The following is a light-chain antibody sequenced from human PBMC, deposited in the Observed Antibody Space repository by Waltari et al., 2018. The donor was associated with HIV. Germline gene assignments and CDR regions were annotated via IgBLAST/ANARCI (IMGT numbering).Light chain of an antibody. CDR3: QQYDNLPFT. Sequence: DLQMTQSPSSLSASVGDRVTITCQASQDISKYLSWHQQKPGKAPKLLISDASNLQTGVPSRFSGSGSGTDFTFTISSLQPEDIATYFCQQYDNLPFTFGPGTKVDIK. CDR2: DAS. CDR1: QDISKY. J-gene: IGKJ3*01. V-gene: IGKV1-33*01.